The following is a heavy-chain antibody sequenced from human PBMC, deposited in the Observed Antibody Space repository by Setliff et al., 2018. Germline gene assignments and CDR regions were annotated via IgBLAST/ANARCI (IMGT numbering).Heavy chain of an antibody. J-gene: IGHJ3*02. CDR3: ATESLLRYFDLVGNPYAFDI. V-gene: IGHV1-2*04. CDR1: GYTFTGYY. CDR2: INPNSGGT. Sequence: ASVKVSCKASGYTFTGYYMHWVRQAPGQGLEWMGWINPNSGGTNYAQKFQGWVTMTRDTSISTAYMELSSLRSEDTAVYYCATESLLRYFDLVGNPYAFDIWGQGTMVTVSS. D-gene: IGHD3-9*01.